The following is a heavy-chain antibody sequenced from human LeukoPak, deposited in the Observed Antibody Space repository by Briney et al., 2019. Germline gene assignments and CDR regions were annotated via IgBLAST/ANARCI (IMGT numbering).Heavy chain of an antibody. CDR1: GGSISSGSYY. D-gene: IGHD3-22*01. CDR2: IYTSGST. J-gene: IGHJ6*03. CDR3: ARGPLGHDTSGRYYYYMDV. V-gene: IGHV4-61*02. Sequence: SQTLSLTCTVSGGSISSGSYYWSWIRQPAGKGLEWIGRIYTSGSTNYNPSLKSRVTISVDTSKNQFSLKLSSVTAADTAVYYGARGPLGHDTSGRYYYYMDVWGKGTTVTVSS.